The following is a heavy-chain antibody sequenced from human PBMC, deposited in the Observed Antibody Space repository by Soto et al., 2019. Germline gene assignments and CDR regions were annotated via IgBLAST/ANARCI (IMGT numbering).Heavy chain of an antibody. CDR2: ISWDGGST. Sequence: GGSLRLSCAASGFTFDYYTMHWVRQAPGKGLEWASLISWDGGSTYYADSVKGRFTISRDNSKNSLYLQMSSLRTEDTALYYCXKDMEGMYSSGWYVFDYWGQGTLVTVSS. V-gene: IGHV3-43*01. J-gene: IGHJ4*02. D-gene: IGHD6-19*01. CDR3: XKDMEGMYSSGWYVFDY. CDR1: GFTFDYYT.